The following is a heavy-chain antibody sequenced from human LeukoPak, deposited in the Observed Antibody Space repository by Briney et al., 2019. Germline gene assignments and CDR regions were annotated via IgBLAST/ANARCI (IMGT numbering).Heavy chain of an antibody. J-gene: IGHJ3*02. CDR3: ARDIMWELPDAFDI. Sequence: ASVNVSCKASGYTFTSYGISWVRQAPGQGLEWMGWISAYNGNTNYAQKLQGRVTMTTDTSTSTAYMELRSLRSDDTAVYYCARDIMWELPDAFDIWGQGTMVTVSS. D-gene: IGHD1-26*01. CDR2: ISAYNGNT. CDR1: GYTFTSYG. V-gene: IGHV1-18*01.